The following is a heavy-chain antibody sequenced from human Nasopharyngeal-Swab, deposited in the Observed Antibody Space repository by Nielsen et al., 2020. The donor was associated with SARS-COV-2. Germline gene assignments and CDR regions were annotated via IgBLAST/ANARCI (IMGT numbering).Heavy chain of an antibody. V-gene: IGHV3-11*05. Sequence: GESLKISCAASGFTFSDYYMSWIHQAPGKGLEWVSYISSSSSYTNYADSVKGRFTISRDNAKNSLYLQMNSLRAEDTAVYYCARDWRGRYFDYWGQGTLVTVSS. D-gene: IGHD3-10*01. J-gene: IGHJ4*02. CDR2: ISSSSSYT. CDR1: GFTFSDYY. CDR3: ARDWRGRYFDY.